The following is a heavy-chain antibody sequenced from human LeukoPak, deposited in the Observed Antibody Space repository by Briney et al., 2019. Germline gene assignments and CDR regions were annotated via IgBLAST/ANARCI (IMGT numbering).Heavy chain of an antibody. D-gene: IGHD4-17*01. CDR1: GYSFTSYW. CDR3: ARLRGSGYYYYYGMDV. CDR2: IYPGDSDT. Sequence: GESLKISCKGSGYSFTSYWIGWVRQMPGKGLEWMGIIYPGDSDTRYSPSFQGQVTISADKSISTAYLQWSSLKASDTAMYYCARLRGSGYYYYYGMDVWSQGTTVTVSS. J-gene: IGHJ6*02. V-gene: IGHV5-51*01.